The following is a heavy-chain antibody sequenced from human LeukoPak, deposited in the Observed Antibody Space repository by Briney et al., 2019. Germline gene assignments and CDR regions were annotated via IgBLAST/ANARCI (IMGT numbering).Heavy chain of an antibody. D-gene: IGHD5-24*01. CDR2: IIPIFGTA. Sequence: SVKVSCKASGGTFSSYAISWVRQAPGQGLEWMGGIIPIFGTANYAQEFQGRVTITADESTSTAYMELSSLRSEDTAVYYCARGSNPTIISFDYWGQGTLVTVSS. V-gene: IGHV1-69*13. CDR3: ARGSNPTIISFDY. J-gene: IGHJ4*02. CDR1: GGTFSSYA.